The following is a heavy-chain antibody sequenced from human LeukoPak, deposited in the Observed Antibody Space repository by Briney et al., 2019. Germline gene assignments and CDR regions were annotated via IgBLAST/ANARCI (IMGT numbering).Heavy chain of an antibody. Sequence: SETLSLTCAVYGGSFSGYYWSWIRQPPGKGLEWIGEINHSGSTNYNPSLKSRVTISVDTSKNQFSLKLSSVTAADTAVYYCARVGYKEYSSGWFPFDYWGQGTLVTVSS. J-gene: IGHJ4*02. CDR2: INHSGST. D-gene: IGHD6-19*01. CDR3: ARVGYKEYSSGWFPFDY. V-gene: IGHV4-34*01. CDR1: GGSFSGYY.